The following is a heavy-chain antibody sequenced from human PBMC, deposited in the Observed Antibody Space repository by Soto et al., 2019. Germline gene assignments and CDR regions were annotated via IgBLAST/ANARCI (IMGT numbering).Heavy chain of an antibody. CDR2: IRKKAYSYTT. CDR3: XSSWGDHRYFDN. D-gene: IGHD3-10*01. J-gene: IGHJ4*02. Sequence: EVQLVESGGGLVQPGGSLRLSCSASGFTFSDHYMDWVRQAPGKGLEWVGRIRKKAYSYTTEYAASVKDRFTISRDDSRSSVYLQMNSLKIEDXXVXXXXSSWGDHRYFDNWGQGTLVTVSS. V-gene: IGHV3-72*01. CDR1: GFTFSDHY.